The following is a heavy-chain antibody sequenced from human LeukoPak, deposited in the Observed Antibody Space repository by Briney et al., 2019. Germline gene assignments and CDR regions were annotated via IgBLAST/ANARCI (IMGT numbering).Heavy chain of an antibody. CDR3: ARLGPVAGDYFDY. CDR2: INHSGST. Sequence: SETLSLTCAVYGGSFSGYYWSWIRQPPGKGLEWIGEINHSGSTNYNPSLKSRVTISVDTSKNQFSLKLSSVTAADTAVYYCARLGPVAGDYFDYWGQGTLVTVSS. D-gene: IGHD6-19*01. CDR1: GGSFSGYY. V-gene: IGHV4-34*01. J-gene: IGHJ4*02.